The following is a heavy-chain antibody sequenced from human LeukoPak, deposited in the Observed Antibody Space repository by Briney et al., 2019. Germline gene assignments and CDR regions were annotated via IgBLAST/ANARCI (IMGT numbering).Heavy chain of an antibody. Sequence: APVKVSCKASGYTFTGYYMHWVREAPGQGLEWMGWINPNSAGTNYALKFQGRVTMTRDTSISTAYMELSRLRSDDTAVYYCARAYSGSYIGGYWGQGTLVTVSS. J-gene: IGHJ4*02. D-gene: IGHD1-26*01. CDR1: GYTFTGYY. V-gene: IGHV1-2*02. CDR3: ARAYSGSYIGGY. CDR2: INPNSAGT.